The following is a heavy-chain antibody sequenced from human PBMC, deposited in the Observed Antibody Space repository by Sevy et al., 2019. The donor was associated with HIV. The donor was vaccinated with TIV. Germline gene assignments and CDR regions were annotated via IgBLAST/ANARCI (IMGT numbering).Heavy chain of an antibody. CDR2: VSSSSDYI. V-gene: IGHV3-21*01. Sequence: GGSLRLSCVASGFTFSSYSMHWVRQAPGKGLEWVSSVSSSSDYIYYADSVKGRLTISRDNAKNSLYLQMNSLRAEDTAVYYCAKSWGSITAAGLDYWGQGTLVTVSS. CDR1: GFTFSSYS. CDR3: AKSWGSITAAGLDY. D-gene: IGHD6-13*01. J-gene: IGHJ4*02.